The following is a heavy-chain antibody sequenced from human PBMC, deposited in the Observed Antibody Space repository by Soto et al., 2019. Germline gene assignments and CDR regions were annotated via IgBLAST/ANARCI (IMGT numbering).Heavy chain of an antibody. CDR2: IYYSGST. V-gene: IGHV4-31*03. CDR1: GGAISSGGYF. Sequence: QVQLQESGPGLVKPSQTLSLTCTVSGGAISSGGYFWSWIRQHPGKGLEWIGFIYYSGSTYYNQSPKSRVTISVDTSKNQFSLKMSSVTAADTAVYYCAREGAAPYYYYGMDVWGQGTTVTVSS. J-gene: IGHJ6*02. CDR3: AREGAAPYYYYGMDV. D-gene: IGHD6-6*01.